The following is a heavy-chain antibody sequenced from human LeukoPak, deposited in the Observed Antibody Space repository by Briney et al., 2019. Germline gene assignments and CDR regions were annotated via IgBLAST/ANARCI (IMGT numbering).Heavy chain of an antibody. J-gene: IGHJ5*02. CDR3: ARDVLDSSGWYPGFDP. CDR1: GGSISSYY. D-gene: IGHD6-19*01. Sequence: SETLSLTCTVSGGSISSYYWSWIRQPPGKRLEWIGYIYYSGGTNYNPSLKSRVTISVDTSKNQFSLKLSSVTAADTAVYYCARDVLDSSGWYPGFDPWGQGTLVTVSS. V-gene: IGHV4-59*01. CDR2: IYYSGGT.